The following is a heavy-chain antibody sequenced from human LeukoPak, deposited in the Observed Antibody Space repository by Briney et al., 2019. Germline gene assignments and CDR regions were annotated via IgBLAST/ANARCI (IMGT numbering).Heavy chain of an antibody. J-gene: IGHJ4*02. V-gene: IGHV3-30*03. CDR2: ISYDGSNK. CDR3: ARDSLGTIYSY. D-gene: IGHD2-8*01. Sequence: PGGSLRLSCAASGFTFSSYGMHWVRQAPGKGLEWVAVISYDGSNKYYADSVKGRFTISRDNSKNTLYLQMNSLRAEDTAVYYCARDSLGTIYSYWGQGTLVTVSS. CDR1: GFTFSSYG.